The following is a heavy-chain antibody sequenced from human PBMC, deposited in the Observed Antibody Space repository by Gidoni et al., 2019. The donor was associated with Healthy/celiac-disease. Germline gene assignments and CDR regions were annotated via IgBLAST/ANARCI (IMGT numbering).Heavy chain of an antibody. V-gene: IGHV3-23*01. CDR3: AKCRGGNRYYDFWSGYQPYLDY. Sequence: EVQLLESGGGLVQPGGSLRLSCAASGFTFSSYAMSWVRQAPGKGLEWVSAISGSGGSTYYADSVKGRFTISRDNSKNTLYLQMNSLRAEDTAVYYCAKCRGGNRYYDFWSGYQPYLDYWGQGTLVTVSS. D-gene: IGHD3-3*01. CDR2: ISGSGGST. CDR1: GFTFSSYA. J-gene: IGHJ4*02.